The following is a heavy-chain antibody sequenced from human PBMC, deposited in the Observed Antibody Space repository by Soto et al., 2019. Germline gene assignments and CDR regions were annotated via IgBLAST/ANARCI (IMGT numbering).Heavy chain of an antibody. V-gene: IGHV3-23*01. CDR2: INRNGGSA. J-gene: IGHJ4*02. D-gene: IGHD3-10*01. CDR3: AKNYYFDC. Sequence: EVQLLDSGGGLVQPGGSLRLSCEASGFTFSSYAMSWVRQAPGKGLEWVSSINRNGGSANYADSVKGRLTISRDDSKNILSLQMNSLRAEDTAIYYCAKNYYFDCWGQGTLVTVSS. CDR1: GFTFSSYA.